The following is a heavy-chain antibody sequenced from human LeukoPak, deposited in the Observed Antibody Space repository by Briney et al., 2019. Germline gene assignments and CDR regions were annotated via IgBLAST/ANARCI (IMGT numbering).Heavy chain of an antibody. CDR2: IYHSGNT. D-gene: IGHD6-19*01. V-gene: IGHV4-4*02. J-gene: IGHJ4*02. CDR1: GGSFSSSNW. Sequence: SETLSLTCAVSGGSFSSSNWWSWVRQPPGKGLEWIGEIYHSGNTNYNPSLKSRVTISVDKSKNQLSLKLSSVTPADTAVYYCARADGVAGYDYWGQGTLVTVSS. CDR3: ARADGVAGYDY.